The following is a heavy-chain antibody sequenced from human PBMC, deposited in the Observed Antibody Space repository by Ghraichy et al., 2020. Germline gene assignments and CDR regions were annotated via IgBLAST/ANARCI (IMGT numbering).Heavy chain of an antibody. V-gene: IGHV3-48*02. D-gene: IGHD4-23*01. CDR1: GFSFSSHI. CDR2: ITASSRTT. J-gene: IGHJ6*02. Sequence: GGSLRLSCVGSGFSFSSHIMNWVRQSPGKGLEWVSYITASSRTTSYADSVRGRFTISRDNAQNSLYLQMNSLRDEDKAVYYCARGATVVRFFYFNGMDVWGQGTTVTVSS. CDR3: ARGATVVRFFYFNGMDV.